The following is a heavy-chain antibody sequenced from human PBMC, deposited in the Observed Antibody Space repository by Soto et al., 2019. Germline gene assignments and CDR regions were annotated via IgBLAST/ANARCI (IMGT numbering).Heavy chain of an antibody. Sequence: ETXSLTCTVSAAAFSKYYWTWIRQPPGKGLEWIGYIYFNGNTKYNPSLEGRLTISIDTSKKEFSLKLTSVTAADAAVYYCASVTFGGIVLAHWGQGTLVTVSS. CDR1: AAAFSKYY. V-gene: IGHV4-59*01. CDR3: ASVTFGGIVLAH. J-gene: IGHJ4*02. D-gene: IGHD3-16*01. CDR2: IYFNGNT.